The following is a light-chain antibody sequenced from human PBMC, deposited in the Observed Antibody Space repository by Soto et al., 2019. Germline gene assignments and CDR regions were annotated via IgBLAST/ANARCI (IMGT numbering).Light chain of an antibody. CDR2: EVS. Sequence: QSALTQPPSASGSPGQSVTISCTGTSSDVGGYNYVSWYQHHPGKAPKLMIYEVSKRPSGVPDRFSGSKSGNTASLTVSGLQAEDEADYYCSSYAGSNNLRVFGTGTKLTVL. CDR1: SSDVGGYNY. J-gene: IGLJ1*01. CDR3: SSYAGSNNLRV. V-gene: IGLV2-8*01.